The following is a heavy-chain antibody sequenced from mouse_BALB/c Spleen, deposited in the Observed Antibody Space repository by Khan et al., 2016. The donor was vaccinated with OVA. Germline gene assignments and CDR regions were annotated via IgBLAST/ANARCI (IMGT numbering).Heavy chain of an antibody. V-gene: IGHV1-4*01. Sequence: QVQLKQSGAELARPGASVKMSCKASGYTFTTYTMHWIKQRPGQGLEWIGYINPSSGYANYNQKFKDKATLTADKSSSTAYMQLSSLTSEDSAVYYCAREGAFFRSDGWFAYWAKGLWSLSLQ. CDR1: GYTFTTYT. D-gene: IGHD2-14*01. CDR3: AREGAFFRSDGWFAY. J-gene: IGHJ3*01. CDR2: INPSSGYA.